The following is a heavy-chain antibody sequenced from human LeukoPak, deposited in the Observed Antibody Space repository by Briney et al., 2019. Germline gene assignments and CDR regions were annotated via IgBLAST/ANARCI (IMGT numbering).Heavy chain of an antibody. CDR2: MNPNSGNT. V-gene: IGHV1-8*03. CDR1: GYTFTSYD. Sequence: GASVKVSCKASGYTFTSYDINWVRQATGQGLEWMGWMNPNSGNTGYAQKFQGRVTITRNTSISTAYMELSSLRSEDTAVYYCARGFGAVTTWWNWFDPWGQGTLVTVSS. J-gene: IGHJ5*02. D-gene: IGHD4-17*01. CDR3: ARGFGAVTTWWNWFDP.